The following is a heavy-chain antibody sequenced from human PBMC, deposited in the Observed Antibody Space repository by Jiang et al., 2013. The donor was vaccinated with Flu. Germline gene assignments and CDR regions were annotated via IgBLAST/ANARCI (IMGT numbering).Heavy chain of an antibody. CDR2: IGRGGDT. CDR3: AREMPDTAVVGWYFDL. D-gene: IGHD5-18*01. V-gene: IGHV3-13*01. Sequence: VQLLESGGGLVQPGGSLRLSCAASGFTFSSHDFHWVRQATGKGLEWVSAIGRGGDTYYPGSVKGRFTISRDNARNSLYLQMDSLTDGDTAVYYCAREMPDTAVVGWYFDLWGRGTLVTVSS. J-gene: IGHJ2*01. CDR1: GFTFSSHD.